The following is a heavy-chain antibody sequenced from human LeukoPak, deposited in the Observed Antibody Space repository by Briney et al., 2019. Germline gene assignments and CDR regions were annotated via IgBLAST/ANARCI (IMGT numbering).Heavy chain of an antibody. V-gene: IGHV3-74*01. D-gene: IGHD3-22*01. CDR1: GLTFSNYW. J-gene: IGHJ5*02. CDR3: ARDLGQYYDTSDNWFDP. Sequence: GGSLRLSCAASGLTFSNYWMHWVRKAPGKGLVWVSRINSDGINTSYADSVKGRFTISRDNAKNTLSLQMNSLRAEDTAVYYCARDLGQYYDTSDNWFDPWGQGTLVTVSS. CDR2: INSDGINT.